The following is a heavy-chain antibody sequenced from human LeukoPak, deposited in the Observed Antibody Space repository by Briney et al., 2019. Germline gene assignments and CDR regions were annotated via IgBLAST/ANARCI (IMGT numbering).Heavy chain of an antibody. D-gene: IGHD3-16*01. V-gene: IGHV3-21*01. Sequence: GGSLRLSCAASGFTFSSYSMNWVREAPGQGLEWVSSISSSSSYIYYADSVKGRFTISRDNAKNSLYLQMNSLRAEDTAVYYCARGRGSGGDYWGQGTLVTVSS. CDR1: GFTFSSYS. CDR3: ARGRGSGGDY. J-gene: IGHJ4*02. CDR2: ISSSSSYI.